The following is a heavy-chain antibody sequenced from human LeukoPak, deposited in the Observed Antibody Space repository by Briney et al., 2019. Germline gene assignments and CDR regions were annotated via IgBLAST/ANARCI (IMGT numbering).Heavy chain of an antibody. D-gene: IGHD5-12*01. Sequence: GGTLRLSCAASGFTFSSFSMNWVRQAPGKGLEWVSYISSCGSPIYYAASAKGRFTVSRDNAKNSLYLQMNSLRDEDTAVYYCAAQYSGYVRLDYWGQGTLATVSS. CDR2: ISSCGSPI. J-gene: IGHJ4*02. CDR1: GFTFSSFS. V-gene: IGHV3-48*02. CDR3: AAQYSGYVRLDY.